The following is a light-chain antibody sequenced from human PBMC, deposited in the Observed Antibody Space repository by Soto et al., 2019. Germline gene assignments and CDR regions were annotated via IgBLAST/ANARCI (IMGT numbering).Light chain of an antibody. CDR1: QSVSDY. J-gene: IGKJ2*01. Sequence: EMVLTQSPATLSLSPGERATLSCRAIQSVSDYLDWYQQKPGQAPRLLIYDTSNRATGIPARFSGSGFGTDFTLTISSLQPEDPAVYYCEQRSIWPLYTFGQGTK. V-gene: IGKV3-11*01. CDR3: EQRSIWPLYT. CDR2: DTS.